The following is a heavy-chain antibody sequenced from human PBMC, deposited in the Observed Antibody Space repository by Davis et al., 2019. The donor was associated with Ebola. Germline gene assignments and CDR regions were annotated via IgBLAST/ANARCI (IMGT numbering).Heavy chain of an antibody. CDR1: GYTFTSYG. CDR2: ISAYNGNT. D-gene: IGHD1-7*01. J-gene: IGHJ6*02. Sequence: ASVKVSCKASGYTFTSYGISWVRQAPGQGLEWMGWISAYNGNTNYAQKLQGRVTMTTDTSTSTAYMELRSLRSDDTAVYYCARDRNWNSRKDGMDVWGQGTTVTVSS. V-gene: IGHV1-18*01. CDR3: ARDRNWNSRKDGMDV.